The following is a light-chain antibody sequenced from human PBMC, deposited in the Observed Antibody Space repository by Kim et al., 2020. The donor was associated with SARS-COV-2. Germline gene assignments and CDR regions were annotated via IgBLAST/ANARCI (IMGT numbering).Light chain of an antibody. J-gene: IGLJ2*01. CDR1: SLRSYY. V-gene: IGLV3-19*01. CDR2: GKN. Sequence: VALGQTVSITCQGDSLRSYYASWYQQKPGQAPVLVIYGKNNRPSGIPDRFSGSSSGNTASLTITGAQAEDEADYYCNSRDSSGNPVFGGGTQLTVL. CDR3: NSRDSSGNPV.